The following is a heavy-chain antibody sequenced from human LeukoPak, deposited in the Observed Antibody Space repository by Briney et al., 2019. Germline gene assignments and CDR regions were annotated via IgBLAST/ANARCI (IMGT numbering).Heavy chain of an antibody. CDR2: IYYSGST. V-gene: IGHV4-59*01. D-gene: IGHD4-17*01. CDR1: GGSISSYY. CDR3: ARLDYGDYSGYFDY. J-gene: IGHJ4*02. Sequence: PSETLSLTCTVSGGSISSYYWSWIRQPPGKGLEWIGYIYYSGSTNYNPSLKSRVTISVDTSKNQFSLKLSSVTAADTAVYYCARLDYGDYSGYFDYWGQGTLVTVSS.